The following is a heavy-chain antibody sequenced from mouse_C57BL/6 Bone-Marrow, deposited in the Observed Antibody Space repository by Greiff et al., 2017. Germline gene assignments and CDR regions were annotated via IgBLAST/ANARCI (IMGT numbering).Heavy chain of an antibody. CDR3: ASHYYGRAWFDY. CDR1: GYTFTSYW. J-gene: IGHJ3*01. CDR2: IYPGSGST. Sequence: QVQLQQPGAELVKPGASVKMSCKASGYTFTSYWITWVKQRPGQGLEWIGDIYPGSGSTNYNEKFKSKATLTVDTSSSTAYMQLSSLTSEDSAVYYCASHYYGRAWFDYWGQGTLVTVSA. D-gene: IGHD1-1*01. V-gene: IGHV1-55*01.